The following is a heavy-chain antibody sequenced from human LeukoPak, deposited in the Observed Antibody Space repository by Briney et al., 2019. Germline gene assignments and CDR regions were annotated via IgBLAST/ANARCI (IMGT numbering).Heavy chain of an antibody. CDR3: ARVSSGYSDDY. Sequence: GGSLRLSCAASGFTFSSYTMNWVRQAPGKGLEWVSSISSSSSYIYYADSVKGRFTISRDNAKNSLYLQMNSLRAEDTAVYYCARVSSGYSDDYWGQGTLVTVSS. V-gene: IGHV3-21*01. D-gene: IGHD3-22*01. J-gene: IGHJ4*02. CDR1: GFTFSSYT. CDR2: ISSSSSYI.